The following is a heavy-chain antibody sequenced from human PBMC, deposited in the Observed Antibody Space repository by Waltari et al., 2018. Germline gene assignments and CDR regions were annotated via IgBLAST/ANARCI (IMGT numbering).Heavy chain of an antibody. CDR1: GGSFSGYY. CDR2: INHSGST. Sequence: QVQLQQWGAGLLKPSETLSLTCAVSGGSFSGYYWSWIRQPPGKGLEWIGEINHSGSTNYNPSLKSRVTISVDTSKNQFSLKLSSVTAADTAVYYCARGSDYDILTGWASFDYWGQGTLVTVSS. V-gene: IGHV4-34*01. D-gene: IGHD3-9*01. J-gene: IGHJ4*02. CDR3: ARGSDYDILTGWASFDY.